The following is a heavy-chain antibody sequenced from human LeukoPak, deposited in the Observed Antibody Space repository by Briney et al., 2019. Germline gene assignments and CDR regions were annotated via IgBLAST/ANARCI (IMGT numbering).Heavy chain of an antibody. V-gene: IGHV1-2*02. D-gene: IGHD3-3*01. CDR2: INPNSGGT. Sequence: ASVKVSCKASGYTFTGYYMHWVRQAPGQGLEWMGWINPNSGGTNYAQKFQGRVSMTRDTSISTAYMELSRLRSDDTAVYYCARKTYYDFWSGYYNYFDYWGQGALVTVSS. J-gene: IGHJ4*02. CDR3: ARKTYYDFWSGYYNYFDY. CDR1: GYTFTGYY.